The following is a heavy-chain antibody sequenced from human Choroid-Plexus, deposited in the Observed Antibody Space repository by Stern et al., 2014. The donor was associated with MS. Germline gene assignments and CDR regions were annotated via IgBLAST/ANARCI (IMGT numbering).Heavy chain of an antibody. CDR1: GFTFGSCA. Sequence: VHLVESGGGVVQPGRPLRLSCVASGFTFGSCAMHWVRQAPGKGLEWVGGVSSDGRNKYYADSVKGRFTISRDNSQNTLYMQMSSLRPEDTAVYYCAKDRQYLTYFFDHWGQGSLVTVSS. CDR2: VSSDGRNK. CDR3: AKDRQYLTYFFDH. V-gene: IGHV3-30*18. D-gene: IGHD2/OR15-2a*01. J-gene: IGHJ5*02.